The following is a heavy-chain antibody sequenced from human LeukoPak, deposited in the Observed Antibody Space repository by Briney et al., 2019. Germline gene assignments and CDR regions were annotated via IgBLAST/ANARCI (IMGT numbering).Heavy chain of an antibody. CDR1: GGSISSYY. V-gene: IGHV4-59*12. D-gene: IGHD6-25*01. Sequence: SETLSLTCTVSGGSISSYYWSWIRQPPGKGLEWIGYIYYSGSTNYNPSLKSRVTISVDTSKNQFSLKLSSVTAADTAVYYCARDTDGYRSYYYYGMDVWGQGTTVTVSS. CDR2: IYYSGST. J-gene: IGHJ6*02. CDR3: ARDTDGYRSYYYYGMDV.